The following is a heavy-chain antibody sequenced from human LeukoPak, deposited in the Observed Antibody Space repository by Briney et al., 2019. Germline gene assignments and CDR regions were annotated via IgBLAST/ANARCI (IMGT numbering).Heavy chain of an antibody. V-gene: IGHV3-23*01. CDR2: ISHSGDIL. CDR1: GFTFSSHG. J-gene: IGHJ1*01. Sequence: GGALRLSCAASGFTFSSHGMNWVRQAPGKGVEWGSGISHSGDILYYADSVKGQFTISRDNSKKTVCMQMKRLRAEDTAVYYCAKDDAWRRFQHWGQGPLVTVSS. D-gene: IGHD2-2*01. CDR3: AKDDAWRRFQH.